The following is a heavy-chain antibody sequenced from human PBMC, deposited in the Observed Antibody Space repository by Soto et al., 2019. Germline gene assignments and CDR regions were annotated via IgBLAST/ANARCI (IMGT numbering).Heavy chain of an antibody. V-gene: IGHV3-30-3*01. D-gene: IGHD3-10*01. Sequence: QVQLVESGGGVVQPGRSLRLSCAASGFTFSSYAMHWVRQAPGKGLEWVAVISYDGSNKYYADSVKGRFTISRDSSKNTLYLQMNSLRAEDTAVYYCARDGLGSPGYWGQGTLVTVSS. CDR1: GFTFSSYA. CDR3: ARDGLGSPGY. CDR2: ISYDGSNK. J-gene: IGHJ4*02.